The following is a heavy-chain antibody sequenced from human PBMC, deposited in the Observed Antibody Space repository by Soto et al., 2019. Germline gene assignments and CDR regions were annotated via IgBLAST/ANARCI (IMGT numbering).Heavy chain of an antibody. V-gene: IGHV1-8*01. CDR3: AKVSRKGSAIDFDY. Sequence: QVQLVQSGAELKKPGASVKVSCKASGYTFSNYDRNWVREATGQGPEWIGWVNPNNVDTGYAQKFQGRVTLTTDISTTTAYMELTSLRSEDTAIYYCAKVSRKGSAIDFDYWGQGTLITVSS. CDR1: GYTFSNYD. D-gene: IGHD3-10*01. J-gene: IGHJ4*02. CDR2: VNPNNVDT.